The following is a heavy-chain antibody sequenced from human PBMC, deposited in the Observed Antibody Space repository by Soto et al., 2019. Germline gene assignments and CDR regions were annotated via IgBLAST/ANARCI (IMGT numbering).Heavy chain of an antibody. CDR1: GFTFSNFA. J-gene: IGHJ6*03. Sequence: EVQVLESGGGSVQPGGALRLSCAASGFTFSNFAMSWVRHAPGKGLEWVSEITGSTGTTYYADSVRGRFIISRDNSQNTLRLQMNSLRPEDTAVYYCANDTSSSPYYRDVWGKGTTVTVSS. CDR2: ITGSTGTT. CDR3: ANDTSSSPYYRDV. V-gene: IGHV3-23*01. D-gene: IGHD2-2*01.